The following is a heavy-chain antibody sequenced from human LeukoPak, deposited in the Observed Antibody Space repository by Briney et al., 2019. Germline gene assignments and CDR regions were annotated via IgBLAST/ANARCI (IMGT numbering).Heavy chain of an antibody. V-gene: IGHV3-20*04. CDR3: ARDAAELDYYCMDV. CDR2: INWNGGST. Sequence: GGSLRLSCAASGFTFDDYGMSWVRQAPGKWLEWVSGINWNGGSTGYADSVKGRFTISRDNAKNSLYLQMNSLRAEDTALYYCARDAAELDYYCMDVWGKGTTVTVSS. CDR1: GFTFDDYG. D-gene: IGHD3-3*02. J-gene: IGHJ6*03.